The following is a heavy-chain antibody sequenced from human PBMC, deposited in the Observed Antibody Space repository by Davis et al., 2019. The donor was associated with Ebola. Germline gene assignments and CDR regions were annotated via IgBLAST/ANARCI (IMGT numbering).Heavy chain of an antibody. CDR2: ISWNSGSI. CDR1: GFTFDDYA. CDR3: ARDRSYYGMDV. J-gene: IGHJ6*02. V-gene: IGHV3-9*01. Sequence: SLKISCAASGFTFDDYAMHWVRQAPGKGLEWVSGISWNSGSIGYADSVKGRFTISRDNSKNTLYLQMNSLRAEDTAVYYCARDRSYYGMDVWGQGTTVTVSS.